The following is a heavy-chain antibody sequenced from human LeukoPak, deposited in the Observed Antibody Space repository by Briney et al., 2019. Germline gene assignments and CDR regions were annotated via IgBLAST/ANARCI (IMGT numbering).Heavy chain of an antibody. D-gene: IGHD3-22*01. V-gene: IGHV3-74*01. J-gene: IGHJ4*02. CDR3: AREEYYDSSVYGY. CDR2: INSDGSST. Sequence: GGSLRLSCAASGFTFSNYWMHWVRQAPGKGLVWVSRINSDGSSTSYADSVKGRFTISRDNAKNTLFLQMNSLRAEDTAVYYCAREEYYDSSVYGYWGQGTLVTVSS. CDR1: GFTFSNYW.